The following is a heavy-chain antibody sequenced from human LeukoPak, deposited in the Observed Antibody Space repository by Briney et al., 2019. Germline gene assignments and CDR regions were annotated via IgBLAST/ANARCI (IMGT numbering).Heavy chain of an antibody. CDR1: GGSISSSSYY. D-gene: IGHD2-15*01. V-gene: IGHV4-39*01. CDR3: ARVVAATLFDY. Sequence: SETLSLTCTVSGGSISSSSYYWGWIRQPPGKGLEWIGSIHYSGSTYYNPSLKSRVTISVDTSKNQFSLKLSSVTAADTAVYYCARVVAATLFDYWGQGTLVTVSS. CDR2: IHYSGST. J-gene: IGHJ4*02.